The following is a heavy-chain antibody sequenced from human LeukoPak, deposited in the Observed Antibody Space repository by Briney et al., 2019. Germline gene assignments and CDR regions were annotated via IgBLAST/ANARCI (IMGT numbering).Heavy chain of an antibody. D-gene: IGHD2-2*01. J-gene: IGHJ5*02. CDR1: GYSISSGYY. CDR2: IYHSGST. CDR3: ARRGYCSSTSCYLGWFDP. Sequence: SETLSLTCAVSGYSISSGYYWGWIRQPPGKGLEWIGSIYHSGSTYYNPSLKSRVTISVDTSENQFSLKLSSVTAADTAVYYCARRGYCSSTSCYLGWFDPWGQGTLVTVSS. V-gene: IGHV4-38-2*01.